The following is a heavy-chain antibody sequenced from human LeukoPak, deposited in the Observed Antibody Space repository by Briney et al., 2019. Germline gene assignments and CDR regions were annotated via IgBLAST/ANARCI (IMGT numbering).Heavy chain of an antibody. CDR1: GYTFTGYY. CDR2: XNPNSGDT. Sequence: SCKXSGYTFTGYYMHWVRQAPGQGFEWMGXXNPNSGDTNYAQKFQGRVTMTRDTSISTAHMELSRLRSDDTAVYYCARANPLYCSSTTCLFDYWGQGTLVTVSS. J-gene: IGHJ4*02. V-gene: IGHV1-2*02. D-gene: IGHD2-2*01. CDR3: ARANPLYCSSTTCLFDY.